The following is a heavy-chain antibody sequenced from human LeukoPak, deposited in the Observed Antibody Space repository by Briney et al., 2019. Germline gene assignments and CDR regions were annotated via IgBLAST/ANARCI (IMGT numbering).Heavy chain of an antibody. J-gene: IGHJ4*02. D-gene: IGHD6-13*01. CDR3: ARSPVAAAGIGYYFDY. CDR1: GHSFTSYW. V-gene: IGHV5-51*01. CDR2: IYPCDSDT. Sequence: GESLKISCKGSGHSFTSYWIGWVRQMPGKGLEWMGIIYPCDSDTRYSPSLQGQVTISADKSISTAYLQWSSLKASDTAMYYCARSPVAAAGIGYYFDYWGQGTLVTVSS.